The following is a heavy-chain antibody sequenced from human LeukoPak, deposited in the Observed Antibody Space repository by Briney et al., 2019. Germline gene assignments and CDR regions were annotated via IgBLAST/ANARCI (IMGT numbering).Heavy chain of an antibody. J-gene: IGHJ4*02. CDR3: ARTAARRFDY. CDR1: GGTFSSYA. CDR2: INPTGGST. D-gene: IGHD6-6*01. V-gene: IGHV1-46*01. Sequence: RASVKVSCTASGGTFSSYAISWVRQAPGQGLEWMGIINPTGGSTTYAQKFQGRVTMTRDTSTSTVYMELSSLRSDDTAVYYCARTAARRFDYWGQGTLVTVSS.